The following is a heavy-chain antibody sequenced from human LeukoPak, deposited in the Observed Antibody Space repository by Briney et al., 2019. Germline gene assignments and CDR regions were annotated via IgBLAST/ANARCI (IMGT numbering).Heavy chain of an antibody. CDR1: GFTFDDYA. J-gene: IGHJ4*02. CDR3: ARDRDGYYEFDY. CDR2: ISWNSGSI. D-gene: IGHD3-22*01. Sequence: GRSLRLSCAASGFTFDDYAMHWVRQAPGKGLEWVSGISWNSGSIGYADSVKGRFTISRDNAKNSLYLQMNSLRAEDTAVYYCARDRDGYYEFDYWGQGTLVTVSS. V-gene: IGHV3-9*01.